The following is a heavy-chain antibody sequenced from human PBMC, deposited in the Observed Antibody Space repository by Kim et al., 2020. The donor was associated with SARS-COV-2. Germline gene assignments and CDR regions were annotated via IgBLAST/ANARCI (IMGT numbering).Heavy chain of an antibody. CDR3: AREQDYYGSGSYTPHYGMDV. CDR2: ISSSGSTI. J-gene: IGHJ6*02. V-gene: IGHV3-11*04. D-gene: IGHD3-10*01. Sequence: GGSLRLSCAASGFTFSDYYMSWIRQAPGKGLEWVSYISSSGSTIYYADSVKGRFTISRDNAKNSLYLQMNSLGAEDTAVYYCAREQDYYGSGSYTPHYGMDVWGQGTTVTVSS. CDR1: GFTFSDYY.